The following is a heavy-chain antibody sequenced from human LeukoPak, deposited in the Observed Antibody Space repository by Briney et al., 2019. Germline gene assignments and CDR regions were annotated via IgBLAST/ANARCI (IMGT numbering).Heavy chain of an antibody. CDR1: GYSFTDHW. V-gene: IGHV5-51*03. J-gene: IGHJ4*02. CDR3: ARGELHSPYYFDY. D-gene: IGHD1-26*01. Sequence: GESLKISCKGSGYSFTDHWIGWVRQMPGKGLEWMGVIYPGDSDTRYSPSFQGQVTISADRSISTAYLQWSSLKASDTAMYYCARGELHSPYYFDYWGQGTLVTVSS. CDR2: IYPGDSDT.